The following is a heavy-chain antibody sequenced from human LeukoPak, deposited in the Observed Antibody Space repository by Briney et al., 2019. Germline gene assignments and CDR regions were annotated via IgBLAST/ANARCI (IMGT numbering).Heavy chain of an antibody. Sequence: SETLSLTCTVSGGSISSSSYYWGWIRQPPGKGREWIGSIYYSGSTYYNPSLKSRVTISVDTSKNQFSLKLSSVTAADAAVYYCARAGVNPHGMDVWGQGTTVTVSS. D-gene: IGHD1-14*01. CDR3: ARAGVNPHGMDV. J-gene: IGHJ6*02. V-gene: IGHV4-39*07. CDR2: IYYSGST. CDR1: GGSISSSSYY.